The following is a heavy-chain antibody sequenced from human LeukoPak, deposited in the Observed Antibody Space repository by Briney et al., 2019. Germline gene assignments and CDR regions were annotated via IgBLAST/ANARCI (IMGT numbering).Heavy chain of an antibody. D-gene: IGHD3-10*01. J-gene: IGHJ4*02. CDR1: GFTFSSYS. CDR3: ATELLWFGELFRDFDY. V-gene: IGHV3-48*01. Sequence: PGGSLRLSCAASGFTFSSYSMNWVRQAPGKGLEWVSYISCSSSTIYYADSVKGRFTISRDNAKNSLYLQMNSLRAEDTAVYYCATELLWFGELFRDFDYWGQGTLVTVSS. CDR2: ISCSSSTI.